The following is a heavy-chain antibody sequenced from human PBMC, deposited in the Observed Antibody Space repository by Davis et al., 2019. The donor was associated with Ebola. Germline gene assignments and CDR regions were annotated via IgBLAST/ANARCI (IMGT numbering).Heavy chain of an antibody. CDR3: ARVRSRSSSLRLDYYGMDV. CDR2: ISYDGSNK. CDR1: GFTFSSYA. D-gene: IGHD6-6*01. J-gene: IGHJ6*02. Sequence: GESLKISCAASGFTFSSYAMHWVCQAPGKGLEWVAVISYDGSNKYYADSVKGRFTISRDNSKNTLYLQMNSLRAEDTAVYYCARVRSRSSSLRLDYYGMDVWGQGTTVTVSS. V-gene: IGHV3-30-3*01.